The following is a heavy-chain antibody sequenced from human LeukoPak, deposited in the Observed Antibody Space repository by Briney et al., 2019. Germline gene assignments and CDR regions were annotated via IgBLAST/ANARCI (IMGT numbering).Heavy chain of an antibody. V-gene: IGHV4-39*01. Sequence: SETLSLTCSVSGGSISSSSYFWGWIRQPPGKGLEWIGSIYYTGSTYYNPSLKCRVTISVDTSKNQFSLNLSSVTTADTAMYYCARHTSSSMDYWGQGTLVTVSS. CDR2: IYYTGST. J-gene: IGHJ4*02. CDR1: GGSISSSSYF. CDR3: ARHTSSSMDY. D-gene: IGHD6-6*01.